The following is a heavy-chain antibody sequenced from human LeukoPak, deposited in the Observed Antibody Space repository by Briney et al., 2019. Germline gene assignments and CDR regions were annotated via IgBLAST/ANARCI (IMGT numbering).Heavy chain of an antibody. D-gene: IGHD6-13*01. V-gene: IGHV4-4*07. CDR1: GGPISIYS. Sequence: SEILSLPCPVSGGPISIYSWGWFRQPAGKGLEWIGHIYISGSTNYNPSLKNRVTMSVDTSKNQFSLKLSSVTAADTAVYYCARARSSTGDFDYWGQGTLVTVSS. CDR2: IYISGST. J-gene: IGHJ4*02. CDR3: ARARSSTGDFDY.